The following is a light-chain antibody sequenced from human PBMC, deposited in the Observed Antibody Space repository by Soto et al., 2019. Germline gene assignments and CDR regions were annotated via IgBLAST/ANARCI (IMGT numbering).Light chain of an antibody. CDR2: TLS. CDR1: QSLLDSDDGNTY. V-gene: IGKV2-40*01. Sequence: DIVMTQTPLSLPVTPGEPASISCRSSQSLLDSDDGNTYLDWYLQKPGQSPQLLIYTLSCRASGVADRFSGSGSGTDFTLKISRVEAEDVGVYYCMQRIEFPSSTFGGGTKVEIK. CDR3: MQRIEFPSST. J-gene: IGKJ4*01.